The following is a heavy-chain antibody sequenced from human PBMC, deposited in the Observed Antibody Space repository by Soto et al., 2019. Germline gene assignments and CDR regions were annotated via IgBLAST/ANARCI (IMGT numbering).Heavy chain of an antibody. CDR2: INSDGSST. CDR3: ARDRPYISNPTAHPMFDY. Sequence: GGSLRLSCEVSGFIFSSHWMHWVRQSAEKGLVWVSRINSDGSSTAYADSVKGRFTISRDNAKNTLYLQMNSLRVEDTAVYYCARDRPYISNPTAHPMFDYWGQGTQVTVSS. CDR1: GFIFSSHW. V-gene: IGHV3-74*01. D-gene: IGHD6-6*01. J-gene: IGHJ4*02.